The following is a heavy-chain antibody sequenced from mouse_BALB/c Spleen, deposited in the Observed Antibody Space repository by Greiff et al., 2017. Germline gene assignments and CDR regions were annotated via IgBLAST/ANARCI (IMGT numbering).Heavy chain of an antibody. V-gene: IGHV14-3*02. CDR2: IDPANGNT. CDR1: GFNIKDTY. CDR3: ARSKYGNYMDY. J-gene: IGHJ4*01. Sequence: EVQLQESGAELVKPGASVKLSCTASGFNIKDTYMHWVKQRPEQGLEWIGRIDPANGNTKYDPKFQGKATITADTSSNTAYLQLSSLTSEDTAVYYCARSKYGNYMDYWGQGTSVTVSS. D-gene: IGHD2-10*02.